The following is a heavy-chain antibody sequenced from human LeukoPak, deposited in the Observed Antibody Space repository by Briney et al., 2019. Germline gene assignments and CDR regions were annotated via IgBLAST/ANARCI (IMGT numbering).Heavy chain of an antibody. J-gene: IGHJ5*02. CDR2: IYYSGST. D-gene: IGHD2-15*01. V-gene: IGHV4-39*01. CDR3: ARHKDIVVVVAASIWFDP. CDR1: GGSISSSSYY. Sequence: SETLSLTCTVSGGSISSSSYYWGWIRQPPGKGLEWIGSIYYSGSTYYNPSLKSRVTISVDASKNPFSLKLSSVTAADTAVYYCARHKDIVVVVAASIWFDPWGQGTLVTVSS.